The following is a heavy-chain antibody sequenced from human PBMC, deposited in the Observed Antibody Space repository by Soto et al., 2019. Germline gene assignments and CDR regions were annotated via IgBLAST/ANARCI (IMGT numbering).Heavy chain of an antibody. CDR1: GFTVSSNY. J-gene: IGHJ3*02. V-gene: IGHV3-53*01. Sequence: PGGSLRLSCAASGFTVSSNYMGWVRQAPGKGLEWVSVIYSGGSTYYADSVKGRFTISRDNSKNTLYLQMNSLRAEDTAVYYCARDPPGYYAFDIWGQGTMVTVSS. CDR3: ARDPPGYYAFDI. CDR2: IYSGGST. D-gene: IGHD2-15*01.